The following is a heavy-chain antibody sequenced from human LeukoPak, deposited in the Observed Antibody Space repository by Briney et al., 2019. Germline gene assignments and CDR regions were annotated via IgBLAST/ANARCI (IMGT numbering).Heavy chain of an antibody. CDR2: IYHSGST. CDR1: GGSISSGGYS. J-gene: IGHJ4*02. V-gene: IGHV4-30-2*01. D-gene: IGHD3-3*01. CDR3: ARGADFWSGYWRFDY. Sequence: PSQTLSLTCAVSGGSISSGGYSWSWIRQPPGKGLEWIGYIYHSGSTYYNPSLKSRVTISVGRSKNQFSLKLSSVTAADTAVYYCARGADFWSGYWRFDYWGQGTLVTVSS.